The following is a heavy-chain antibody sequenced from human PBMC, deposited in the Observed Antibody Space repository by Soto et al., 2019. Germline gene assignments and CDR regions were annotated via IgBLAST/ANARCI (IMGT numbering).Heavy chain of an antibody. V-gene: IGHV3-23*01. CDR2: ISGSGGST. Sequence: VQLQQWGAGLLKPSETLSLTCAVYGGSFSGYYWSWIRQPPGKGLEWVSAISGSGGSTYYADSVKGRFTISRDNSKNTLYLQMNSLRAEDTAVYYCAKDLPWVGATSYYYYYGMDVWGQGTTVTVSS. J-gene: IGHJ6*02. D-gene: IGHD1-26*01. CDR3: AKDLPWVGATSYYYYYGMDV. CDR1: GGSFSGYY.